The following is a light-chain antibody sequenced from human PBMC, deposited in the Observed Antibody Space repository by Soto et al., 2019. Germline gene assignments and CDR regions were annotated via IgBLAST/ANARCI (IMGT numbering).Light chain of an antibody. V-gene: IGKV3-15*01. CDR2: GIS. J-gene: IGKJ5*01. CDR3: QQYNNWPRT. CDR1: QSVTSN. Sequence: EMVMTQSPAILSVSPGERATLSCRASQSVTSNYLAWYQQKPGQAPRLLIYGISTRATDVPARFSGNGSGTEFTLTISSLQSEDFAVYYCQQYNNWPRTFGQGTRLEIK.